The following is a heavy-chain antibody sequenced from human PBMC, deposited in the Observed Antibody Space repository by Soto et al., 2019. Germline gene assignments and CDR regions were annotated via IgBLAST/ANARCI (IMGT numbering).Heavy chain of an antibody. Sequence: QVQLVESGGGVVQPGRSLRLSCAASGFTFSSYAMHWVRQAPGKGLEWVAVISYDGSNKYYADSVKGRFTISRDNSKNTMYLQMNSLRAEDTAVYYCARSPEQWLDVEAWGQGTLVTVSS. D-gene: IGHD6-19*01. CDR1: GFTFSSYA. CDR2: ISYDGSNK. CDR3: ARSPEQWLDVEA. V-gene: IGHV3-30-3*01. J-gene: IGHJ4*02.